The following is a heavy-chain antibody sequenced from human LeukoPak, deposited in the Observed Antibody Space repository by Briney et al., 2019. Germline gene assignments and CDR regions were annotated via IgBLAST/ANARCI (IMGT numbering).Heavy chain of an antibody. CDR1: GYTFTGYY. J-gene: IGHJ4*02. V-gene: IGHV1-46*01. CDR3: ARDRKLRGFFDY. D-gene: IGHD1-26*01. Sequence: ASVKVSCKASGYTFTGYYMHWVRQAPGQGLEWMGIINPSGGSTSYAQKFQGRVTMTRDMSTSTVYMELSSLRSEDTAVYYCARDRKLRGFFDYWGQGTLVTVSS. CDR2: INPSGGST.